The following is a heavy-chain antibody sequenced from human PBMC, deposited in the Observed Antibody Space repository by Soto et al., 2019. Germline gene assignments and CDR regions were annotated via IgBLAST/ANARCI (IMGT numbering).Heavy chain of an antibody. CDR1: GFTFDDYA. D-gene: IGHD5-12*01. Sequence: PGGSLRLSCAASGFTFDDYALHWVRQAPGKGLEWVSGISGSGGTTYYADSVKGRFTISRDNSKNTLYLQMNSLRAEDTAVYYCAKDHDIVATEVYYWGQGTLVTVSS. J-gene: IGHJ4*02. CDR3: AKDHDIVATEVYY. V-gene: IGHV3-23*01. CDR2: ISGSGGTT.